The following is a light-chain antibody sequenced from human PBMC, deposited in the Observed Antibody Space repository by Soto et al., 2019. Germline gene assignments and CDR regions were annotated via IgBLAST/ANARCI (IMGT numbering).Light chain of an antibody. J-gene: IGKJ1*01. Sequence: EIVLTQSPGTLSLSPGERATLSCRTSQSLISNYLAWYQQKPGQDPRLLISGASDRAAGIPDRFSGSGSGTDFTLTISRLEPEDFAVYYCQQYGDSTRTFGQGTKVEIK. CDR2: GAS. CDR1: QSLISNY. CDR3: QQYGDSTRT. V-gene: IGKV3-20*01.